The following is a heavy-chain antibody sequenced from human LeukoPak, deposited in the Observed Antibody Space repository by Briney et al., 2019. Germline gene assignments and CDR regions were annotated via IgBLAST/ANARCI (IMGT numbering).Heavy chain of an antibody. CDR3: ARGLYSSGWYGDYYFDY. D-gene: IGHD6-19*01. J-gene: IGHJ4*02. CDR1: GITLSNYG. Sequence: KSGGSLRLSCAVSGITLSNYGMTWVRQAPGKGLEWIGEINHSGSTNYNPSLKSRVTISVDTSKNQFSLKLSSVTAADTAVYYCARGLYSSGWYGDYYFDYWGQGTLVTVSS. V-gene: IGHV4-34*01. CDR2: INHSGST.